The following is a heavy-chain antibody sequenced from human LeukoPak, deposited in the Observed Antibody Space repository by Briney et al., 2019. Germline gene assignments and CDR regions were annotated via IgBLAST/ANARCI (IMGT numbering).Heavy chain of an antibody. J-gene: IGHJ4*02. CDR1: GGSISSSSYY. CDR2: IYYSGST. V-gene: IGHV4-39*01. CDR3: ARSLRLRPYYFDY. Sequence: SETLSLTCTVSGGSISSSSYYWGWIRQPPGKGLEWIGSIYYSGSTYYNPSLKSRVTISVDTSKNQFSLKLSSVTAADTAVNYCARSLRLRPYYFDYWGQGTLVTVSS. D-gene: IGHD5-12*01.